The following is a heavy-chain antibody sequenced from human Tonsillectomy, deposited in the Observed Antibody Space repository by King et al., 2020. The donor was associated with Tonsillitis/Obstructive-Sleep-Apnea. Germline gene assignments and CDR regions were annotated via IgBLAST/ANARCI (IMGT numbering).Heavy chain of an antibody. V-gene: IGHV3-30*18. CDR1: GFTFSRFG. CDR2: ITYDGSNT. Sequence: VQLVESGGGVVQPGRSLRVSCAASGFTFSRFGMYWVRQAPGKGLEWVADITYDGSNTFYGDSVKGRFTISRDNSKNTLYLQMSSLRAEDTSVYYCAKDCDGSGTYYTAGPDSWGQGTLVTVSS. J-gene: IGHJ4*02. D-gene: IGHD3-10*01. CDR3: AKDCDGSGTYYTAGPDS.